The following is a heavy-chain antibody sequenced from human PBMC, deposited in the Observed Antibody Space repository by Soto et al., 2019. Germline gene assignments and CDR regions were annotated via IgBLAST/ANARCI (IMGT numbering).Heavy chain of an antibody. Sequence: QVQLVESGGGVVQPGRSLRLSCAASGFTFSSYGMHWVLQAPGKGLEWVAVISYDGSNKYYADSVKGRFSISRDNSKNTLYLQINSLRAEDTAVYYWSHSGSVWGQGTLVTVSS. D-gene: IGHD3-10*01. CDR3: SHSGSV. CDR1: GFTFSSYG. V-gene: IGHV3-30*03. J-gene: IGHJ4*02. CDR2: ISYDGSNK.